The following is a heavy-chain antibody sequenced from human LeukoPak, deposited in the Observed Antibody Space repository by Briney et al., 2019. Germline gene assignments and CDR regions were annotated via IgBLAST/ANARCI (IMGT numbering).Heavy chain of an antibody. V-gene: IGHV4-59*06. Sequence: SETLSLTCAVYGGSFSGYYWSWIRQPAGKGLEWIGYIYYSGSTYYNPSLKSRVTISVDTSKNQFSPKLSSVTAADTAVYYCARGLGRGVDYWGQGTLVTVSS. CDR1: GGSFSGYY. CDR2: IYYSGST. J-gene: IGHJ4*02. D-gene: IGHD1-26*01. CDR3: ARGLGRGVDY.